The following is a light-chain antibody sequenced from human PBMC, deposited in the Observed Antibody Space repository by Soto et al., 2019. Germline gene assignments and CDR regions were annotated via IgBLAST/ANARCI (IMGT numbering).Light chain of an antibody. J-gene: IGLJ1*01. Sequence: VLTQPRSVSGSPGQSVTISCTGTNSDVGGYNYVSWYQQHPGKAPKVIIYDVSKRPSGVPDRFSGSKSGNSASLTISGLQAEDEADYHCCSYAGTYVFGTGTKVTVL. CDR3: CSYAGTYV. CDR2: DVS. CDR1: NSDVGGYNY. V-gene: IGLV2-11*01.